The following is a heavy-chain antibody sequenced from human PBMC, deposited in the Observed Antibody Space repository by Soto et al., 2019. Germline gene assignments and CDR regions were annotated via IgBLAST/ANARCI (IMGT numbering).Heavy chain of an antibody. CDR1: GFTFSNAW. D-gene: IGHD3-9*01. Sequence: GGSLRLSCAASGFTFSNAWMNWVRQAPGKGLEWVGRIKSKTDGGTTDYAATVKGRFTISRDDSNNTLYLQMNSLKTEDTAVYYCTTDLLLTGYYRLSDYDYWGQGTLVTVSS. CDR3: TTDLLLTGYYRLSDYDY. J-gene: IGHJ4*02. V-gene: IGHV3-15*07. CDR2: IKSKTDGGTT.